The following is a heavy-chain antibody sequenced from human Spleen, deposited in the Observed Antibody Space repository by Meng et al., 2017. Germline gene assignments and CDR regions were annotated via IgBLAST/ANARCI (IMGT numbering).Heavy chain of an antibody. D-gene: IGHD6-13*01. J-gene: IGHJ4*01. Sequence: QFQLAQSGSEGKMPCTSVRVSCNSYGYTFTAYYIHWARQAPGQGLEWMGHIKPQSGDTLYAQKFQGRVPMTRDTSISTAYVELSGLTSDDTAVYYCARDEDISAAGYLFGDYWGHGTLVTVSS. CDR3: ARDEDISAAGYLFGDY. V-gene: IGHV1-2*06. CDR2: IKPQSGDT. CDR1: GYTFTAYY.